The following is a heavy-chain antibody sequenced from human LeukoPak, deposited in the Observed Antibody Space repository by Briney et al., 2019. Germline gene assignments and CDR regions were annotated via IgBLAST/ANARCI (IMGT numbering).Heavy chain of an antibody. CDR2: ISSSSSYI. V-gene: IGHV3-21*01. D-gene: IGHD3-10*01. CDR3: ARGGKFTYYYGSGSEYYFDY. CDR1: GFTFSSYS. J-gene: IGHJ4*02. Sequence: GGSLRLSCAASGFTFSSYSMNWVRQAPGKGLEWVSSISSSSSYIYYADSVKGRFTISRDNAKNSLYLQMNSLRAEDTAVYYCARGGKFTYYYGSGSEYYFDYWGQGTLVTVSS.